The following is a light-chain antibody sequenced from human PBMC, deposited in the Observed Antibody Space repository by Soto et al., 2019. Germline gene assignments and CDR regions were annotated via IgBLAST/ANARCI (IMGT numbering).Light chain of an antibody. J-gene: IGKJ1*01. CDR3: QQYGSPWT. CDR1: QTVRNNY. V-gene: IGKV3-20*01. Sequence: EIVLTQSPGTLSLSPWERATLSCRASQTVRNNYLAWYQQKPGQAPRLLIYDASSRATGIPDRFSGSGSGTDFTLTISRLEPEDFAVYYCQQYGSPWTFGQGTKVDNK. CDR2: DAS.